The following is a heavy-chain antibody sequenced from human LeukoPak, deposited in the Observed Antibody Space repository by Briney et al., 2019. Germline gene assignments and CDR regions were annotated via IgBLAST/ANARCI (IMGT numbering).Heavy chain of an antibody. V-gene: IGHV4-34*01. D-gene: IGHD6-25*01. CDR2: INHSGST. CDR3: ARVRSGSPRSRGYFDL. Sequence: SEALSLTCAVYGGSFSGYYWSWIRQPPGKGLEWIGEINHSGSTNYNPSLKSRVTISVDTSKNQFSLKLSSVTAADTAVYYCARVRSGSPRSRGYFDLWGRGTLVTVSS. CDR1: GGSFSGYY. J-gene: IGHJ2*01.